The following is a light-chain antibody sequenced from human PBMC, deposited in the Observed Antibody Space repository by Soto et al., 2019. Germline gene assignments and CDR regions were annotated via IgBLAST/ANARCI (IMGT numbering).Light chain of an antibody. CDR3: QHSDHLPL. CDR1: HDIGNY. V-gene: IGKV1-33*01. Sequence: DIQLTQSPPYLSASVGDRVTITCQASHDIGNYLNWYQHKPGKAPNLVIYGAFNLETWVPSRFSRGESGTDFTFAISSLRPEDIATYYCQHSDHLPLFGPGTKVDF. J-gene: IGKJ3*01. CDR2: GAF.